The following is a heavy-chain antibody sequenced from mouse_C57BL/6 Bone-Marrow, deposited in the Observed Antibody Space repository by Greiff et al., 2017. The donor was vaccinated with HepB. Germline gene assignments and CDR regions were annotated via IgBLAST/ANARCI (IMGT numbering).Heavy chain of an antibody. D-gene: IGHD2-2*01. J-gene: IGHJ4*01. CDR3: ARGGGYYYAMDY. Sequence: QVQLKESGAELVKPGASVKISCKASGYTFTDYYINWVKQRPGQGLEWNGKIGPGSGSTYYNEKFKGKATLTADKSSSTAYMQLSSLTSEDSAVYFCARGGGYYYAMDYWGQGTSVTVSS. CDR2: IGPGSGST. V-gene: IGHV1-77*01. CDR1: GYTFTDYY.